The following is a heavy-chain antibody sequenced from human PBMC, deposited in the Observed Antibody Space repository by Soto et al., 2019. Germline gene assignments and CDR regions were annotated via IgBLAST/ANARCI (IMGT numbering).Heavy chain of an antibody. CDR2: INPNSGGT. Sequence: QVQLVQSGAEVKKPGASVKVSCKASGYTFTGYYMHWVRQAPGQGLEWMGWINPNSGGTNYAQKVEGRVTMTRDTSNSKAYMELSRLRSDDTAVYYCARDESWITIFGVVTNDGPSMDVWGQGTTVTVSS. CDR1: GYTFTGYY. J-gene: IGHJ6*02. CDR3: ARDESWITIFGVVTNDGPSMDV. V-gene: IGHV1-2*02. D-gene: IGHD3-3*01.